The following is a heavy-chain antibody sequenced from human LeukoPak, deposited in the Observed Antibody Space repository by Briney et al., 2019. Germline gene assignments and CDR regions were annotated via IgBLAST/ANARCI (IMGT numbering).Heavy chain of an antibody. CDR2: IIPILGIA. J-gene: IGHJ4*02. CDR3: ARDKEAMIVVATRLFDY. V-gene: IGHV1-69*04. CDR1: GGTFSSYT. Sequence: ASVKVSCKASGGTFSSYTISWVRQAPGQGLEWMGRIIPILGIANYAQKFQGRVTITADKSTSTAYMELSSLRSEDTAVYYCARDKEAMIVVATRLFDYWGQGTLVTVSS. D-gene: IGHD3-22*01.